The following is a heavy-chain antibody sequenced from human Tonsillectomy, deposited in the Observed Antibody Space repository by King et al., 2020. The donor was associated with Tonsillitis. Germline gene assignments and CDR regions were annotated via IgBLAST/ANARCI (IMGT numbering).Heavy chain of an antibody. V-gene: IGHV1-69*12. CDR2: VIPVFAST. J-gene: IGHJ4*02. CDR3: VGHNYGDYVMDD. D-gene: IGHD4-17*01. Sequence: QLVQSGAEVKKPGSSVKVSCKASGGTFSSYAISWVRQAPGQGLEWMGVVIPVFASTNYAQRFQGRVTITADESTSSAYMELSGLRSEDTAVYHCVGHNYGDYVMDDWGQGTLVTVSS. CDR1: GGTFSSYA.